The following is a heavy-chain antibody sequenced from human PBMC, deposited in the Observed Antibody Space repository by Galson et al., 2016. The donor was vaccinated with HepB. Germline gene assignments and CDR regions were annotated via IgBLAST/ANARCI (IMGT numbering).Heavy chain of an antibody. Sequence: SLRLSCAASEFSVRTNYMGWVRQAPGKGLEWVSVIYTGGNTYYGDSVKGRFTISRDSSKNTLYLQMNSLRVEDTAVYYCARGLRQQLVFDYWGQGTLHTVTS. CDR2: IYTGGNT. V-gene: IGHV3-53*01. CDR3: ARGLRQQLVFDY. CDR1: EFSVRTNY. D-gene: IGHD6-13*01. J-gene: IGHJ4*02.